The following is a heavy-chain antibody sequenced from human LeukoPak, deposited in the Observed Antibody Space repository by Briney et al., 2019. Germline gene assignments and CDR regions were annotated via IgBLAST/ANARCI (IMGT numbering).Heavy chain of an antibody. CDR1: GYTFTGYY. D-gene: IGHD3-10*01. V-gene: IGHV1-2*02. CDR3: ARQPLRTLVGGVATGHYFDF. CDR2: IDPSTGST. J-gene: IGHJ4*02. Sequence: ASVKVSCKASGYTFTGYYMHWVRQAPGQGLEWMGWIDPSTGSTNYAQKFEGRVTLTRDTSISTAYMELRRLRSDDTAIYYCARQPLRTLVGGVATGHYFDFWGQGTLVSVSS.